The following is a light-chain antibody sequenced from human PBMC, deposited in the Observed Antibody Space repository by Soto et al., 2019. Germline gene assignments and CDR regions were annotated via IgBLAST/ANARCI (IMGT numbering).Light chain of an antibody. CDR2: TAS. Sequence: DIQLTQSPSFLSASVGDRVTVTCRASQGINSYLAWYQQKPGKAPKLLIYTASTLQSGVPSRFSGSGSGTEFTLTITSLQPEDFAAYCCQQLYSYPLTVGGGTKVEIK. V-gene: IGKV1-9*01. CDR3: QQLYSYPLT. CDR1: QGINSY. J-gene: IGKJ4*01.